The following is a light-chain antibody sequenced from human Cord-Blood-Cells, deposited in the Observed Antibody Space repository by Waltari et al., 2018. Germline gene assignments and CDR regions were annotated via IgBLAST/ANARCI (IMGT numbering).Light chain of an antibody. V-gene: IGLV2-14*01. CDR3: SSYTSSSTYV. CDR1: SSDVGGYNY. Sequence: QYALTQPASVSGSPGQSITISCTGTSSDVGGYNYVSGYQQHPGKAPKLMIYEVSNRPSGVSTRFSGSKSGNTASLTISGLQAEDEADYYCSSYTSSSTYVFGTGTKVTVL. CDR2: EVS. J-gene: IGLJ1*01.